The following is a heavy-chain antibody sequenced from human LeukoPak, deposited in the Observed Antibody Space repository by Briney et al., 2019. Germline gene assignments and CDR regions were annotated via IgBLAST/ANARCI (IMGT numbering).Heavy chain of an antibody. V-gene: IGHV3-23*01. CDR1: GFTFSNYA. CDR3: AKAALLGHSSSWYDY. Sequence: GGSLRLSCAASGFTFSNYAMSWVRQAPGKGLEWVSTISGSGGSTYYADSVKGRFTISRDNSNNTLHLQMNSLRAEDTAVYYCAKAALLGHSSSWYDYWGQGTPVTVSS. J-gene: IGHJ4*02. D-gene: IGHD6-13*01. CDR2: ISGSGGST.